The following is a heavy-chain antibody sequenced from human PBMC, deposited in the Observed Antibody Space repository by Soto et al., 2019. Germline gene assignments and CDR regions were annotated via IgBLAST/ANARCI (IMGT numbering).Heavy chain of an antibody. CDR2: INPNSVGT. Sequence: QVQLVQSGAEVKKPGASVKVSCKASGYTFTGHYMHWVRQAPGQGLEWMGWINPNSVGTNYAQEFQGRVTMTRDTAISTAYMELSMLRSDDTAVYDCAREPMVRAAHGFDIWGQGTMVTVSS. J-gene: IGHJ3*02. D-gene: IGHD3-10*01. CDR1: GYTFTGHY. CDR3: AREPMVRAAHGFDI. V-gene: IGHV1-2*02.